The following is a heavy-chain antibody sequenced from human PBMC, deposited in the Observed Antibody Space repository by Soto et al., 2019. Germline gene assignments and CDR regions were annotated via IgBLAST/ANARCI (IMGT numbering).Heavy chain of an antibody. Sequence: EVQLVESGGGLVQPGGSLKLSCAVSGFTFSVSAIHWVRQASGKGLEWVGRIRSKADNYATAYGAAGKGRFSISRDDSQNTAYLNMSSLNTEDTAVSYCARLEDWEYYDVMDVCGQGTTVTVSS. J-gene: IGHJ6*02. D-gene: IGHD1-26*01. CDR3: ARLEDWEYYDVMDV. V-gene: IGHV3-73*02. CDR2: IRSKADNYAT. CDR1: GFTFSVSA.